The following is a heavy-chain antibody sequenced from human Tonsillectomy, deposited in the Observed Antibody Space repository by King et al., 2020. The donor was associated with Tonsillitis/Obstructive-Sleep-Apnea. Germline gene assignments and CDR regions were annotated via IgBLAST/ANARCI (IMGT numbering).Heavy chain of an antibody. CDR3: AREVVPAATNYYYYGMDV. J-gene: IGHJ6*02. CDR2: IYYSGST. Sequence: VQLQESGPGLVKPSETLSLTCTVSGGSISSYYRSWIRQPPGKGLEWIGYIYYSGSTNYNPSLKSRVTISVDTSKNQFSLKLSSVTAADTAVYYCAREVVPAATNYYYYGMDVWGQGTTVTVSS. V-gene: IGHV4-59*01. CDR1: GGSISSYY. D-gene: IGHD2-2*01.